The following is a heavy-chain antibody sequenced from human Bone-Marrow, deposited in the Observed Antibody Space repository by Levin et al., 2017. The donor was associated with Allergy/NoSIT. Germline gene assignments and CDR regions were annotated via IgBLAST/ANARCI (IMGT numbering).Heavy chain of an antibody. V-gene: IGHV1-18*01. Sequence: GASVKVSCKASGYSLGSYAMTWVRQAPGQGLEWMGWISAYNVTPKYAQKFQGRVTMTTDTSTGTAYMELRSLRSDDTAIYYCASLRPGNYYYYGFDVWGQGATVTVSS. D-gene: IGHD4-17*01. CDR1: GYSLGSYA. J-gene: IGHJ6*02. CDR3: ASLRPGNYYYYGFDV. CDR2: ISAYNVTP.